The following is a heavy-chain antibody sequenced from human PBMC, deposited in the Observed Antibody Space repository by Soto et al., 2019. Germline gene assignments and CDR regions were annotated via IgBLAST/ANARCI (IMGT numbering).Heavy chain of an antibody. CDR2: ISSSSSYI. V-gene: IGHV3-21*01. CDR3: ARASSSWYYFDY. D-gene: IGHD6-13*01. Sequence: GGSVRLSXAASGFTFSSYNMNWVRQAPGKGLEWVSFISSSSSYIYYADSVKGRFIISRDNAKNSLYLQMNTLRAEDTAVYYCARASSSWYYFDYWGQGTLVTVSS. J-gene: IGHJ4*02. CDR1: GFTFSSYN.